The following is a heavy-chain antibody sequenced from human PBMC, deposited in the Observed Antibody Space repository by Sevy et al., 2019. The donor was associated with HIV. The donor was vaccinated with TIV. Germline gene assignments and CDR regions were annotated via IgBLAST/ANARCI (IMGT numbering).Heavy chain of an antibody. J-gene: IGHJ4*02. D-gene: IGHD6-19*01. CDR1: GFTFTNFW. CDR3: ARNSGI. Sequence: GGSLRLSCAASGFTFTNFWMSWVRQAPGKGLEWVANVKNDGSGQKYADSVKGRFIISRDNAKNSLYLQMNSLRTEDTAVYYCARNSGIWGQGTLVTVSS. V-gene: IGHV3-7*01. CDR2: VKNDGSGQ.